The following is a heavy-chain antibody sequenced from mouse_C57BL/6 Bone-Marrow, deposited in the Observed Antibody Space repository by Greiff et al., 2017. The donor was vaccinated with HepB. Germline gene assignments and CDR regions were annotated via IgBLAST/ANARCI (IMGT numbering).Heavy chain of an antibody. CDR2: GQGLEWIG. Sequence: TNYWMQWVKQRPGQGLEWIGAIYPGNGDTSYNQKFKGKATLTADKSSSTAYMQLSSLTSEDAAVYYCAWTVTPGGLAYWGQGTLVTVSA. D-gene: IGHD2-5*01. CDR3: SEDAAVYYCAWTVTPGGLAY. J-gene: IGHJ3*01. V-gene: IGHV1-87*01.